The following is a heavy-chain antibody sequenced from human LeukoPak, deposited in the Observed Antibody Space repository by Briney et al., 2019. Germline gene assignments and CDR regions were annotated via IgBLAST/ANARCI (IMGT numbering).Heavy chain of an antibody. D-gene: IGHD2-2*01. V-gene: IGHV4-39*07. Sequence: KPSETLSLTCTVSGGSISSSSYHWGWIRQPPGKGLEWIGSIYYSGSTYYNPSLKSRVTISVDTSKNQFSLKLSSVTAADTAVYYCARGVVPAASNWFDPWGQGTLVTVSS. CDR3: ARGVVPAASNWFDP. CDR1: GGSISSSSYH. J-gene: IGHJ5*02. CDR2: IYYSGST.